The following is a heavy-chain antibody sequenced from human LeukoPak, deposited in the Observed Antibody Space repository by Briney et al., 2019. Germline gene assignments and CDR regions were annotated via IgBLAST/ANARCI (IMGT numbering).Heavy chain of an antibody. V-gene: IGHV3-30*02. D-gene: IGHD5-18*01. CDR1: GFTFSSYG. CDR2: ISFDRGVR. Sequence: GGSLRLSCAASGFTFSSYGLHWVRQAPGKGLEWVALISFDRGVRYYADSVKGRFTISRDNSKNTLYLQMNSLRSEDSAVYYCLTEDTPTVYDYWGQGTLVTVSS. J-gene: IGHJ4*02. CDR3: LTEDTPTVYDY.